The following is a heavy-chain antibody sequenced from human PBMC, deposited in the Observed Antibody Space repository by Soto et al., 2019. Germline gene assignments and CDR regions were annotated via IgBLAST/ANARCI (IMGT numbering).Heavy chain of an antibody. CDR2: IRTKANTYET. J-gene: IGHJ6*02. Sequence: GGSLRLSCAASGFTFGGSAMNWVRQASGKGLEWVGRIRTKANTYETAYGTSVKGRFTIPRDDSQNTAYLQMNSLKTEDTAVYYCTSVVTPGYYYGMDVWGQGTTVTVSS. CDR1: GFTFGGSA. D-gene: IGHD3-16*01. V-gene: IGHV3-73*01. CDR3: TSVVTPGYYYGMDV.